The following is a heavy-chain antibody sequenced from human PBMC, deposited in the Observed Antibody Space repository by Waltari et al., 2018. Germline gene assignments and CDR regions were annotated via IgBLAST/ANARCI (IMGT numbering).Heavy chain of an antibody. CDR3: ARDALGVGYCSGGSCRYFDY. CDR2: IYTSGST. CDR1: GGSISSGSYY. Sequence: QVQLQESGPGLVKPSQTLSLTCTVSGGSISSGSYYWSWIRQPAGQGLEWIGYIYTSGSTNYNPSLKSRVTISVDTSKNQFSLKLSSVTAADTAVYYCARDALGVGYCSGGSCRYFDYWGQGTLVTVSS. V-gene: IGHV4-61*09. D-gene: IGHD2-15*01. J-gene: IGHJ4*02.